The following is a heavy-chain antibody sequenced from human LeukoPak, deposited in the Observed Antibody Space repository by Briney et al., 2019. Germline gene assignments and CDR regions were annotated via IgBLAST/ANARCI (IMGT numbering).Heavy chain of an antibody. CDR1: GFTFSSYA. J-gene: IGHJ4*02. Sequence: GGSLRLSCAASGFTFSSYAMHWVRQAPGKGLEWVAVISYDGSNKYYADSVKGRFTISRDNSKNTLYLQMNSLRAEDTAVYYCARGQHYYDSSGYYYPHYWGQGTLVTVSS. V-gene: IGHV3-30-3*01. D-gene: IGHD3-22*01. CDR2: ISYDGSNK. CDR3: ARGQHYYDSSGYYYPHY.